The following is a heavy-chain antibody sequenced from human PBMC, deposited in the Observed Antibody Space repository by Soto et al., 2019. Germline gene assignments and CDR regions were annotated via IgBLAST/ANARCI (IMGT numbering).Heavy chain of an antibody. CDR1: GGSISSGGYY. Sequence: SETLSLTCTVSGGSISSGGYYWSWTRQHPGKGLEWIGYIYYSGSTYYNPSLKSRVTISVDTSKNQFSLKLSSVTAADTAVYYCARAGPISPTLIVVVVAASNDAFDIWGQGTMVTVSS. CDR3: ARAGPISPTLIVVVVAASNDAFDI. V-gene: IGHV4-31*03. D-gene: IGHD2-15*01. J-gene: IGHJ3*02. CDR2: IYYSGST.